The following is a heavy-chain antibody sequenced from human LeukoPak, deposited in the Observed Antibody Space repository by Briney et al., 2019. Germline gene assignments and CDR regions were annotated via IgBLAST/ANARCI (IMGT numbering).Heavy chain of an antibody. CDR3: ARGRYGDKLDY. V-gene: IGHV4-34*01. CDR1: GGSFSGYY. J-gene: IGHJ4*02. CDR2: INHSGST. Sequence: SETLSLTCAVYGGSFSGYYWSCIRQPPGKGLEWIGEINHSGSTNYNPSLKSRVTISVDTSKNQFSLKLSSVTAADTAVYYCARGRYGDKLDYWGQGTLVTVSS. D-gene: IGHD4-17*01.